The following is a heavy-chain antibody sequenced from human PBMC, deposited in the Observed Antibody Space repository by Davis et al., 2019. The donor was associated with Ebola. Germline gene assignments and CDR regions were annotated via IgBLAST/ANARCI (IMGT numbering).Heavy chain of an antibody. CDR2: ISGYNGHT. J-gene: IGHJ5*01. CDR3: ARGLFGGFDS. Sequence: ASVKVSCKVSEYTLNELSIHWVRQAPGQGLEWMGWISGYNGHTKYRQDLQDRVTMTTDTSTTTVHMELRSLKSDDTAVYYCARGLFGGFDSWGQGTRVTVSS. CDR1: EYTLNELS. V-gene: IGHV1-18*01. D-gene: IGHD3-3*01.